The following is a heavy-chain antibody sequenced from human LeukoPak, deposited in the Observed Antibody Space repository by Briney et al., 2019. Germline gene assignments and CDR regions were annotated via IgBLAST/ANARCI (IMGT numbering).Heavy chain of an antibody. Sequence: ASVKVSCKASGYTFTSYAMNWVRQAPGQGLEWMGWINTNTGNPTYAQGFTGRFVFSLDTSVSTAYLQISSLKAEDTAVYYCAREGDSSGYYYDFDYWGQGTLVTVSS. J-gene: IGHJ4*02. CDR1: GYTFTSYA. V-gene: IGHV7-4-1*02. D-gene: IGHD3-22*01. CDR3: AREGDSSGYYYDFDY. CDR2: INTNTGNP.